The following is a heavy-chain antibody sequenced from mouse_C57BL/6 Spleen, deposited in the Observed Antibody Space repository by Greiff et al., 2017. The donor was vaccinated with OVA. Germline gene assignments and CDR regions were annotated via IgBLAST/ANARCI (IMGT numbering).Heavy chain of an antibody. V-gene: IGHV1-50*01. CDR3: ARRRTRYYAMDY. CDR1: GYTFTSYW. Sequence: VQLQQPGAELVKPGASVKLSCKASGYTFTSYWLQWVNQRPGQGLEWIGEIDPSDSYTNYNQKFKGKATLTVDTSSSTAYMQRSSLTSEDSAVYYCARRRTRYYAMDYWGQGTSVTVSS. J-gene: IGHJ4*01. CDR2: IDPSDSYT.